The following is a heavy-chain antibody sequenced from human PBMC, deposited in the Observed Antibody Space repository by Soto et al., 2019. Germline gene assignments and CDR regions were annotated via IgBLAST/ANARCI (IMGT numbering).Heavy chain of an antibody. V-gene: IGHV3-48*02. D-gene: IGHD3-10*01. J-gene: IGHJ4*02. CDR3: ARDLRGYYFDY. CDR2: ISSSSTTI. Sequence: EVPLVESGGGLVQPGGSLRLSCAASGFTFSTYSMNWVRQAPGKGLEWVSYISSSSTTIYYADSVKGRFTISRNNAKNSLYLQMSSLRDEDTAVYYCARDLRGYYFDYWGQGTLVTVSS. CDR1: GFTFSTYS.